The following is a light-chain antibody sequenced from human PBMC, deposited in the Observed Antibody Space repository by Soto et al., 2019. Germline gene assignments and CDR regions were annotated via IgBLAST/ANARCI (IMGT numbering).Light chain of an antibody. CDR1: QSVSSN. V-gene: IGKV3-15*01. CDR3: QQYNNWPPYT. CDR2: GAS. J-gene: IGKJ2*01. Sequence: EIVMTQSPATLSVSPGERDTLSCRASQSVSSNLAWYQQKPGQAPRLLIYGASTRATGIPARFSGSGSGTEFTITISSLQSEDFAVYYCQQYNNWPPYTFGQGTKLEIK.